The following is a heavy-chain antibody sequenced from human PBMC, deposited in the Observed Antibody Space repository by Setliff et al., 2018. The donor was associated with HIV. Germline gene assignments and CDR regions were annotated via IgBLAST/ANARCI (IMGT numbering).Heavy chain of an antibody. V-gene: IGHV3-11*04. D-gene: IGHD6-13*01. CDR2: ISSSGSAI. Sequence: SCAASGFTFSDFYMTWIRQTPGKGLEGVSYISSSGSAIYYADSVKGRFTISRDNARNSLYLQMNSLRAEDTAVYYCAGGGSSSSYWGQGTLVTVS. J-gene: IGHJ4*02. CDR3: AGGGSSSSY. CDR1: GFTFSDFY.